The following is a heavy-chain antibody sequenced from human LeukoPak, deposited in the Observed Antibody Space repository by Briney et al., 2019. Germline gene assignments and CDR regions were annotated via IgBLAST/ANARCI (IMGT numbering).Heavy chain of an antibody. D-gene: IGHD1-26*01. CDR3: ARLRGSYSIDY. CDR2: IYYSGST. Sequence: PSETLSLTCGVSGYPINNAYYWVWIRQRPGKGLEWIGSIYYSGSTYYNPSLKSRVTISVDTSKNQFSLKLSSVTAADTAVYYCARLRGSYSIDYWGQGTLVTVSS. CDR1: GYPINNAYY. J-gene: IGHJ4*02. V-gene: IGHV4-38-2*01.